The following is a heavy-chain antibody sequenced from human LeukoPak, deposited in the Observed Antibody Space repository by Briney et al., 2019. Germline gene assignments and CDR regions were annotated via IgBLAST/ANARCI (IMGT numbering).Heavy chain of an antibody. D-gene: IGHD3-10*01. CDR3: AKGDFYGSGRDYYYYMDV. V-gene: IGHV3-23*01. CDR2: ISGSGGRT. J-gene: IGHJ6*03. Sequence: GGSLRLSCAASGFTFSNAWMSWVRQAPGKGLEWVSAISGSGGRTYYADSVKGRFTISRDNSKNTLYLQMNSLRAEDTAVYNCAKGDFYGSGRDYYYYMDVWGKGTTVTISS. CDR1: GFTFSNAW.